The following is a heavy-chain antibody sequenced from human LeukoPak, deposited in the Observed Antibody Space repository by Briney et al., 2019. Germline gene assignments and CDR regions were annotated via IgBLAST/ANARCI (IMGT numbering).Heavy chain of an antibody. J-gene: IGHJ6*03. Sequence: PGGSLRLSCAASGFSFSSYEMNWVRQAPGKGLAWISYISASGTLTHYADSVEGRFTISRDNAKNSLYLQMNSLRGEDTAVYYCAGVLVAERYFDWLPELGEYYYYMDVWGKGTTVTVSS. V-gene: IGHV3-48*03. D-gene: IGHD3-9*01. CDR2: ISASGTLT. CDR3: AGVLVAERYFDWLPELGEYYYYMDV. CDR1: GFSFSSYE.